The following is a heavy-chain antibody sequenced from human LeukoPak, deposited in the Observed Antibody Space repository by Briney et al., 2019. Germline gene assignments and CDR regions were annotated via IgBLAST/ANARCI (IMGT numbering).Heavy chain of an antibody. D-gene: IGHD5-18*01. CDR1: GFTFDDYA. J-gene: IGHJ4*02. CDR3: AKGRGFGSIQLWLGDY. Sequence: TGGSLRLSCAASGFTFDDYAMHWVRQAPGKGLEWVSGISWNSGSIGYADSVKGRFTISRDNAKNSLYLQMNSLRAEDTALYYCAKGRGFGSIQLWLGDYWGQGTLVTVSS. CDR2: ISWNSGSI. V-gene: IGHV3-9*01.